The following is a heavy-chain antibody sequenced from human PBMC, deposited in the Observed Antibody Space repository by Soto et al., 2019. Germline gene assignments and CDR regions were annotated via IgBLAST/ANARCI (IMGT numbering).Heavy chain of an antibody. Sequence: PGGSLRLSCAASGFTFSSSAMSWVRQAPGTGLEWVSASSGVDGSTYYADSVKGRVTISRDDSKSTLYLQLNSLRFEDTAVYYCAKDDFTDRGDDYFDYWGPGTLVTVSS. V-gene: IGHV3-23*01. CDR3: AKDDFTDRGDDYFDY. CDR2: SSGVDGST. J-gene: IGHJ4*02. D-gene: IGHD2-21*02. CDR1: GFTFSSSA.